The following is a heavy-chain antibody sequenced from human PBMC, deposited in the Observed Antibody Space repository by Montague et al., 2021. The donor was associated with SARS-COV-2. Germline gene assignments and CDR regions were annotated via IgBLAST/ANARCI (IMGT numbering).Heavy chain of an antibody. V-gene: IGHV6-1*01. Sequence: CAISGDSVSSNSATWNWVRQSPSRGLEWLGRTYYRSKWYNDYAVXXRCRVTISPDTSKNQFSLQLNSVTPEDTAIYCCTSGREGNYNVMDVWGQGTTVTVSS. CDR2: TYYRSKWYN. J-gene: IGHJ6*02. D-gene: IGHD1-1*01. CDR1: GDSVSSNSAT. CDR3: TSGREGNYNVMDV.